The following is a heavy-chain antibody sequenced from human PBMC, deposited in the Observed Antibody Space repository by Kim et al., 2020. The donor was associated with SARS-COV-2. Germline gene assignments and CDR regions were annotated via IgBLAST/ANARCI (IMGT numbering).Heavy chain of an antibody. V-gene: IGHV6-1*01. Sequence: NDYAVSVKSRITINPDTSKTQFSLQLNSVTPEDTAVYYCARKTAAGAIDYWGQGTLVTVSS. CDR3: ARKTAAGAIDY. J-gene: IGHJ4*02. CDR2: N. D-gene: IGHD6-25*01.